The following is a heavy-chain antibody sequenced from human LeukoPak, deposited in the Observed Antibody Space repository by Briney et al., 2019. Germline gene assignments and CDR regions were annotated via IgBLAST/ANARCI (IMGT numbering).Heavy chain of an antibody. CDR3: AKDSDILTGYYISYFDY. D-gene: IGHD3-9*01. CDR1: GFRFNTYW. CDR2: IKQDGNEK. Sequence: GGSLRLSCAASGFRFNTYWMSWVRQAPGKGLEWVANIKQDGNEKYYADSVKGRFTISRDNGKNSLDLQMNSLRAEDTAVYYCAKDSDILTGYYISYFDYWGQGTLVTVSS. J-gene: IGHJ4*02. V-gene: IGHV3-7*03.